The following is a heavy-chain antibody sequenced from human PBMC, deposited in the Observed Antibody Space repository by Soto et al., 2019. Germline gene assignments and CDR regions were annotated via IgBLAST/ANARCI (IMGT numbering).Heavy chain of an antibody. Sequence: PGGSLRLSCAASGFIFRDFYMSWIRQVPGKGLEWLSKISSSSSSTDYAGSVKGRFTISRDNSKNTLSPQMNNLRAEDTALYYCAKESQSPSGYSPPDHWGQGALVTVSS. J-gene: IGHJ4*02. CDR3: AKESQSPSGYSPPDH. CDR2: ISSSSSST. D-gene: IGHD3-3*01. CDR1: GFIFRDFY. V-gene: IGHV3-11*05.